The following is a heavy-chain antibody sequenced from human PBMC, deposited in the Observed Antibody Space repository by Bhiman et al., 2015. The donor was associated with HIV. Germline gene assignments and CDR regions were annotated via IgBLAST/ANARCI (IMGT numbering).Heavy chain of an antibody. D-gene: IGHD3-3*01. CDR1: GFSFSSYW. CDR2: IKQDGSEK. V-gene: IGHV3-7*01. J-gene: IGHJ4*02. CDR3: AKELWSGYYVLDF. Sequence: EVQLVESGGGLVQPGGSLRLSCGASGFSFSSYWMGWVRQAPGKGLEWVANIKQDGSEKYYVDSVKGRFTISRDNSKNTLYLQVTSLRDEDTAVYYCAKELWSGYYVLDFWGQGTLVTVSS.